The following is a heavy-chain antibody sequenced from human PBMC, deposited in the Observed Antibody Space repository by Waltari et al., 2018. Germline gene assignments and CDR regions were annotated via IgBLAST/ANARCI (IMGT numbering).Heavy chain of an antibody. CDR2: TYYSGST. CDR3: ARIHSSGWLFDY. V-gene: IGHV4-59*01. CDR1: GGSISSYY. Sequence: QVQLQESGPGLVKPSETLSLTCTVPGGSISSYYWSLIRQPPGKGLEWIGYTYYSGSTNYNPSLKSRVTISVDTSKNQFSLKLSSVTAADTAVYYCARIHSSGWLFDYWGQGTLVTVSS. D-gene: IGHD6-19*01. J-gene: IGHJ4*02.